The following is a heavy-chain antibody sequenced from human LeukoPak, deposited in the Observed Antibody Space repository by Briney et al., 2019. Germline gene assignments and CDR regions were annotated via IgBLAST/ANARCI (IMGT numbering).Heavy chain of an antibody. CDR3: ARREPTTVTHWAFDI. D-gene: IGHD4-17*01. CDR1: GFTFSSCA. Sequence: GRSLRLSCAASGFTFSSCAMHWVRQAPGKGLEWLAVISYDGSNKYYADSVKGRFTISRDNSKNTLYLQMNSLRAEDTAVYYCARREPTTVTHWAFDIWGQGTMVTVSS. V-gene: IGHV3-30*04. CDR2: ISYDGSNK. J-gene: IGHJ3*02.